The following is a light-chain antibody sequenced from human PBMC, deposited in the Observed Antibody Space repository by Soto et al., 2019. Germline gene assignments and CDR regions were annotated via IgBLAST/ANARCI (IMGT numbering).Light chain of an antibody. J-gene: IGKJ2*01. CDR2: DIS. CDR1: QSVPSY. V-gene: IGKV3-11*01. CDR3: QQRNAWPRNT. Sequence: EIVSTQFPATLSLSPGDRATLSCRASQSVPSYLAWYQQKPGQAPRLLVYDISNRATGIPARFTGSGSGTDFTLTISSLEPEDSAVYYCQQRNAWPRNTFGQGTKLEI.